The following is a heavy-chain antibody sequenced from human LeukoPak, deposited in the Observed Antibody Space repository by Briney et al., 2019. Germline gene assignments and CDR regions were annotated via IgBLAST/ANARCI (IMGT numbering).Heavy chain of an antibody. Sequence: GGSLRLSCAASGFTFSSYWMHWVRQAPGKGLMWVSRINIGVSDTLYADSVKSRFTISRDNAKNTLYLQMNSLRAEDTAVYYCARGMATVTGPFDPWGQGTLVTVSS. CDR2: INIGVSDT. J-gene: IGHJ5*02. CDR1: GFTFSSYW. V-gene: IGHV3-74*01. CDR3: ARGMATVTGPFDP. D-gene: IGHD4-17*01.